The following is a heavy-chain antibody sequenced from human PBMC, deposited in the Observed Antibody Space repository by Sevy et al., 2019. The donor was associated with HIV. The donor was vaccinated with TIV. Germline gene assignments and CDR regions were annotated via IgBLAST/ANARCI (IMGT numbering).Heavy chain of an antibody. V-gene: IGHV3-7*01. CDR3: ARDTDSSMVTPFDF. Sequence: GGCLRLSCVASGFTVSNYWMNWVRQAPGMGLEWVAKIKEDGKETYYVDSVKGRFTISRDNAKNSLYLQMTSLRAEYTAVYYCARDTDSSMVTPFDFWGQGTTVTVSS. J-gene: IGHJ4*02. CDR2: IKEDGKET. D-gene: IGHD5-18*01. CDR1: GFTVSNYW.